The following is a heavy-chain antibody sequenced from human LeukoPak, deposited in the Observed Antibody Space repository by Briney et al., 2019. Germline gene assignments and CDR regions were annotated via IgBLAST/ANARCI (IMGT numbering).Heavy chain of an antibody. D-gene: IGHD4-17*01. CDR3: ARAIYGDAPDDGGNY. Sequence: GGSLRLSCAASGFTFRDYYMSWIRQAPGKGLEWVSYISSSGSTIYYADSVKGRFTISRDNAKNSLYLQMNSLRAEDTAVYYCARAIYGDAPDDGGNYWGQGTLVTVSS. J-gene: IGHJ4*02. CDR2: ISSSGSTI. V-gene: IGHV3-11*04. CDR1: GFTFRDYY.